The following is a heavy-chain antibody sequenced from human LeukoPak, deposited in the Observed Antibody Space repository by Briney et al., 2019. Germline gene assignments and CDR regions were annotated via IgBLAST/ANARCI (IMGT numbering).Heavy chain of an antibody. J-gene: IGHJ4*02. CDR2: INPSGGST. CDR3: ARDIVVVPAAIGGLDY. CDR1: GYTFTSYY. Sequence: ASVKVSCKASGYTFTSYYMHWVRQAPGQGLEWMGIINPSGGSTSYAQKFQGRVTMTRDTSTSTVYMELSSLRSEDMAVYYCARDIVVVPAAIGGLDYWGQGTLVTVSS. V-gene: IGHV1-46*01. D-gene: IGHD2-2*02.